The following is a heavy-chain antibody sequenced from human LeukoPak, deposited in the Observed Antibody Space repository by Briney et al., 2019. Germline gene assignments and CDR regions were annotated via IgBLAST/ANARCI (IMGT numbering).Heavy chain of an antibody. V-gene: IGHV1-3*01. Sequence: ASVKVSCKASGYTFTGYYMHWVRQAPGQRLEWMGWINAGNGNTKYSQKFQDRVTITRDTSASTAYMELSSLRSEDTAVYYCARGYGDYLRASYWGQGTLVTVSS. J-gene: IGHJ4*02. CDR3: ARGYGDYLRASY. CDR2: INAGNGNT. D-gene: IGHD4-17*01. CDR1: GYTFTGYY.